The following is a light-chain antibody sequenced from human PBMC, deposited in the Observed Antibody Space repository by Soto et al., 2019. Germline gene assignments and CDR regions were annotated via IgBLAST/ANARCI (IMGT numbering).Light chain of an antibody. Sequence: DIQMTQSPSSLSASVGDTVTITCRASQDIGNFFAWFQQKPGTAPKSLISAASRLQSGVPSKFSVSGSGTDINITINSLQPEDVATYYCQQYHSWPATFGGGTKVEI. J-gene: IGKJ4*01. CDR2: AAS. CDR1: QDIGNF. V-gene: IGKV1-16*02. CDR3: QQYHSWPAT.